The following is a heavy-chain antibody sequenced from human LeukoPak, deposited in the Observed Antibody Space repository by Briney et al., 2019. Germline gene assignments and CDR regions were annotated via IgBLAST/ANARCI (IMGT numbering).Heavy chain of an antibody. D-gene: IGHD3-9*01. V-gene: IGHV3-23*01. Sequence: GGSLRLSCAASGFTFSNYAMSWVRQAPGKGPEWVSAILGSGVTTYYADSVKGRFTVSRDNSKSTLYLQMNTLRAEDTALYYCAKWGDYDFLTGYYVPDYWGQGTLVTVSS. CDR1: GFTFSNYA. CDR3: AKWGDYDFLTGYYVPDY. CDR2: ILGSGVTT. J-gene: IGHJ4*02.